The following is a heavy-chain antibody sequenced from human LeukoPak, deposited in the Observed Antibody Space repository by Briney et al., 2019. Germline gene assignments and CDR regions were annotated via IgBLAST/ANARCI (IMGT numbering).Heavy chain of an antibody. D-gene: IGHD2-2*01. J-gene: IGHJ4*02. CDR1: GDTFGDFS. Sequence: GASVKVSCKATGDTFGDFSISWVRQAPGQGLEWMGGIIPIFGTTNYAQKFQGRVAITADDSTRTVYMEVNSLRSDDTAMYYCARAPSITAPGDSDIVIVPAALDYWGQGTLVTVSS. V-gene: IGHV1-69*13. CDR3: ARAPSITAPGDSDIVIVPAALDY. CDR2: IIPIFGTT.